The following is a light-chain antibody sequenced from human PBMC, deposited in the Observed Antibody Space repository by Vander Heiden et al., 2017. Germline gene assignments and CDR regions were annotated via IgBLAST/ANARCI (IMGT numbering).Light chain of an antibody. CDR3: QVWDSSRDHVV. CDR1: NIGSKS. CDR2: DDS. J-gene: IGLJ2*01. Sequence: SSVRTQPPSVSVAPGETARMNCGGNNIGSKSVHWYQQKPGQAPVLVVEDDSDRPSGIPERFSGSNSGNTATLTISRVEAGDEADDYCQVWDSSRDHVVFGGGTKLTVL. V-gene: IGLV3-21*02.